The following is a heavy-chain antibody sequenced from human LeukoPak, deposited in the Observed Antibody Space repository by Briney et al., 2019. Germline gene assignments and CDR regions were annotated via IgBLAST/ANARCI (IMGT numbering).Heavy chain of an antibody. CDR3: AKDLAPAGYCGGDCYFPDY. Sequence: GGSLRLSCAASGFTFSSYAMSWVRQAPGKGLEWVSAISGSGGSTYYADSVKGRFTISRDNSKNTLYLQMNSLRAEDTAVYYCAKDLAPAGYCGGDCYFPDYWGQGTLVTVSS. V-gene: IGHV3-23*01. CDR1: GFTFSSYA. D-gene: IGHD2-21*02. CDR2: ISGSGGST. J-gene: IGHJ4*02.